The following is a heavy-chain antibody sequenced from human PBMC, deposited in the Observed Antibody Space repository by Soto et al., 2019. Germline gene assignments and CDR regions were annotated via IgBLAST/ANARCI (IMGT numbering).Heavy chain of an antibody. CDR1: GFTVSSNY. CDR2: IYSGGST. J-gene: IGHJ6*02. Sequence: EVQLVESGGGLIQPGGSLRLSCAASGFTVSSNYMSWVRQAPGKGLEWVSVIYSGGSTYYADSVKGRFTISRDNSKNTLYLQMNSLSAEDTAVYYCARPPAPLYGMDVWGQGTTVTVSS. CDR3: ARPPAPLYGMDV. V-gene: IGHV3-53*01.